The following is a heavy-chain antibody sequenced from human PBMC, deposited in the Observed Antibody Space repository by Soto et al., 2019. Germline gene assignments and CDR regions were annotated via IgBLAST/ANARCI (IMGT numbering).Heavy chain of an antibody. Sequence: EVQLVESGGGLVKPGGSLRLSCAASGFTFSNAWMNWVRQAPGKGLEWVGRIKSKTDGGTTDYAAPVKGRFTISRDDSKNTLYLQMNSLKTEDTAVYYCTTDYDYVWGSYRYRAFDIWGQGTMVTVSS. CDR1: GFTFSNAW. CDR3: TTDYDYVWGSYRYRAFDI. CDR2: IKSKTDGGTT. D-gene: IGHD3-16*02. V-gene: IGHV3-15*07. J-gene: IGHJ3*02.